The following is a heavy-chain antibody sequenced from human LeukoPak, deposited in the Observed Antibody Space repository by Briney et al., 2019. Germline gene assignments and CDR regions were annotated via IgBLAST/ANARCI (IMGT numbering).Heavy chain of an antibody. CDR2: INAGNGNT. Sequence: ASVKVSCKASGYSFSTYTMHWVRQAPGQRLEWMGWINAGNGNTKYSQNFQGRVTITRDTSANTAYMEMSSLRSEDTAVYYCAREIDRDDYNRFFDHWGQGTLVSVSS. CDR3: AREIDRDDYNRFFDH. CDR1: GYSFSTYT. J-gene: IGHJ4*02. V-gene: IGHV1-3*01. D-gene: IGHD5-24*01.